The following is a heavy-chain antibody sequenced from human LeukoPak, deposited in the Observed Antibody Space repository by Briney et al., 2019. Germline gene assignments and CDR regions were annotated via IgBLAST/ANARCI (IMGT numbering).Heavy chain of an antibody. J-gene: IGHJ6*03. CDR1: GGSISSYY. D-gene: IGHD1-7*01. V-gene: IGHV4-59*01. CDR3: ARAPRTRPGYYYMDV. CDR2: IYYSGST. Sequence: PSETLSLTCTVSGGSISSYYWSWIRQPPGKGLEWIGYIYYSGSTNYNPSLKSRVTISVDTSKNQFSLKLSSVTAADTAVYYCARAPRTRPGYYYMDVWGKGTTVTVSS.